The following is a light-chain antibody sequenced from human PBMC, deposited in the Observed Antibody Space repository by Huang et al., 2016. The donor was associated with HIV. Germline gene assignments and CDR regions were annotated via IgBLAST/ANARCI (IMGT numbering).Light chain of an antibody. V-gene: IGKV1-17*03. J-gene: IGKJ1*01. CDR1: QDTYNY. Sequence: DIQMTQSPSAMSASVGDRVTITCRATQDTYNYVAWFQQKPGKAAKRLIYGASSLQTGVPSRFSGSGSGTEFTLTINSLQPEDSATYYCLQHKNFHTPTFGQGTKVEIK. CDR2: GAS. CDR3: LQHKNFHTPT.